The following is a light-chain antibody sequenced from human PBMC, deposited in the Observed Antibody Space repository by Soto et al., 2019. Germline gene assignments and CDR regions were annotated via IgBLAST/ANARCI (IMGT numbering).Light chain of an antibody. Sequence: SYELTQPPSLSVAPGQTATITCGGDNIATKSVHWYQQRPGQAPVLVVYDDSDRPSGIPDRFSGSNSENTATPTISRVEAGDEADFYCQVWDTPSHHWVFGGGTKVTV. CDR3: QVWDTPSHHWV. V-gene: IGLV3-21*02. CDR1: NIATKS. CDR2: DDS. J-gene: IGLJ3*02.